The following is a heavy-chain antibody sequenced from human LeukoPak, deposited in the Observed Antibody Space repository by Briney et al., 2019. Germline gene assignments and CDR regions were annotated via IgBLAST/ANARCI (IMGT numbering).Heavy chain of an antibody. CDR1: GFTFSRYW. J-gene: IGHJ4*02. Sequence: GGSLRLSCAASGFTFSRYWMHWVRQAPGKGLVWVSRINSDGSSTSYADSVKGRFTISRDNAKNTLYLQMNSLRAEDTAVYYCAREGIHDYGENYDYWGQGTLVTVSS. D-gene: IGHD4-17*01. CDR3: AREGIHDYGENYDY. V-gene: IGHV3-74*01. CDR2: INSDGSST.